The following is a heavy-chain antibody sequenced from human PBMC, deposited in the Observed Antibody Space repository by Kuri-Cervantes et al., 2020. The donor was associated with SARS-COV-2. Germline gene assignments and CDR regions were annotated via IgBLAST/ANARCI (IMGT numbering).Heavy chain of an antibody. V-gene: IGHV3-53*01. J-gene: IGHJ4*02. CDR2: IYTGDKT. CDR1: GFTVSGNY. CDR3: ARDLGGVSGPFDY. D-gene: IGHD3-16*01. Sequence: LSLTCAASGFTVSGNYMSWVRQAPEKGLEWLSAIYTGDKTYYADSVKGRFTISRDNSKNTVYLQMNSLRAEDTAVYYCARDLGGVSGPFDYWGQGTLVTVSS.